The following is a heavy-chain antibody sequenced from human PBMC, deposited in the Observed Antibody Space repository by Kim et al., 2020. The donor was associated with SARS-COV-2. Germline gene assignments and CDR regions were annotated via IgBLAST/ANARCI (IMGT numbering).Heavy chain of an antibody. D-gene: IGHD3-3*01. CDR1: GDSVSSTSAA. CDR2: TYYRTYYGSKWYN. J-gene: IGHJ3*02. CDR3: ARDSGVGLDALAI. Sequence: SQTLSLTCAISGDSVSSTSAAWNWIRQSPSGGLEWLGRTYYRTYYGSKWYNDYAVSVRSRISVNPDTSKNQFSLQLTSVTPEDTAIYYCARDSGVGLDALAIWGQGTLVTVSS. V-gene: IGHV6-1*01.